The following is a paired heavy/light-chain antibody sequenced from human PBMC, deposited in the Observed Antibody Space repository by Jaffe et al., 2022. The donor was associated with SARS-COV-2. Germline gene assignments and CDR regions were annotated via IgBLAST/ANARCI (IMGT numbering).Light chain of an antibody. J-gene: IGLJ3*02. CDR1: SSNIGNNY. V-gene: IGLV1-51*01. CDR2: DNY. Sequence: QSVLTQPPSVSAAPGQKVTISCSGSSSNIGNNYVSWYQQLPGTAPKLLIYDNYQRSSGIPDRFSGAKSGTSATLGITGLQTGDEADYYCGTWDDRLSTVVFGGGTKLTVL. CDR3: GTWDDRLSTVV.
Heavy chain of an antibody. CDR2: IYQSGST. D-gene: IGHD6-13*01. V-gene: IGHV4-30-2*01. CDR3: ARGGSSSWYVGWFDP. CDR1: GGSISSGGSS. Sequence: QLQLQESGSRLVKPSQTLSLTCAVSGGSISSGGSSWNWIRQPPGKGLEWIGYIYQSGSTYYNPSLKSRVTISVDRSKNLFSLKLSSLTAADTAVYYCARGGSSSWYVGWFDPWGQGTLVTVSS. J-gene: IGHJ5*02.